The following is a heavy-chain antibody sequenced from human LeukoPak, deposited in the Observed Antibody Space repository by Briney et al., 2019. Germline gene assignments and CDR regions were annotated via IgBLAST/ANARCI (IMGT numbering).Heavy chain of an antibody. CDR3: ARGRVSSSTWYSTYYYFFYMDF. J-gene: IGHJ6*03. D-gene: IGHD4-11*01. Sequence: SETLSLTCTVSGGSISSSSYYWGWIRQPPGKGLEWIGSIYYSGSTYYNPSLKSRVTISVDTSKNQFSLKLSSVTAADTAVYYCARGRVSSSTWYSTYYYFFYMDFWGKGTTVTVSS. V-gene: IGHV4-39*07. CDR1: GGSISSSSYY. CDR2: IYYSGST.